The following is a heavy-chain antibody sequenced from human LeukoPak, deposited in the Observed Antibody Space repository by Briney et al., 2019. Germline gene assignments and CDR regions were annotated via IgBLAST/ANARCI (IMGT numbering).Heavy chain of an antibody. CDR3: ARLIVPAAIQGIYFYYYGMDI. V-gene: IGHV4-31*03. D-gene: IGHD2-2*02. J-gene: IGHJ6*02. Sequence: SETLSLTCTVSGGSISSGGYYWSWIRQHPGKGLEWIGYIYYSGSTYYNPSLKSRVTISVDTSKNQFSLKLSSVTAADTAVYYCARLIVPAAIQGIYFYYYGMDIWGQGTTVTVSS. CDR2: IYYSGST. CDR1: GGSISSGGYY.